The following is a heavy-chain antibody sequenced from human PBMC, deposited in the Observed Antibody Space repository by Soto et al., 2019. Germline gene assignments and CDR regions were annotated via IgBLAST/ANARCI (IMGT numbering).Heavy chain of an antibody. V-gene: IGHV3-7*01. CDR2: IKQDGSEK. CDR3: YRGIVVVRAANAVGDDFDI. CDR1: GFTFSSYW. J-gene: IGHJ3*02. Sequence: GGSLRLACAASGFTFSSYWMSWVRQAPGKGLEWVANIKQDGSEKYYVDSVKGRFTISRDNAKNSLYLQMNSLRAEDTAVYYWYRGIVVVRAANAVGDDFDIWAQRTMVTVSS. D-gene: IGHD2-2*01.